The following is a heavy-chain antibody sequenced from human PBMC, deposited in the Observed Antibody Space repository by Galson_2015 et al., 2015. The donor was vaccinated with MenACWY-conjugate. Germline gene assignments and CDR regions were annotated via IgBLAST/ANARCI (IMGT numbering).Heavy chain of an antibody. V-gene: IGHV3-33*01. CDR1: GLTFRSYG. CDR2: ISYDGSNK. Sequence: SLRLSCAASGLTFRSYGMQWVRQAPGKGLEWVAIISYDGSNKYYADSVKGRFTISRDNSKNTLYLQMNSLRAEDTAVYYCASARGYSYGEGCYFDYWGQGTLVTVSS. D-gene: IGHD5-18*01. CDR3: ASARGYSYGEGCYFDY. J-gene: IGHJ4*02.